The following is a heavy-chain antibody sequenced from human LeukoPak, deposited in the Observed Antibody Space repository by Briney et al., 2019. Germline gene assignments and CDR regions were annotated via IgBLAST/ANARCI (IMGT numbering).Heavy chain of an antibody. V-gene: IGHV4-39*07. CDR1: GGSISSSSYY. J-gene: IGHJ5*02. D-gene: IGHD3-16*02. CDR2: IYYSGST. CDR3: ARRNYDYVWGSYRNAVVIWFDP. Sequence: SETLSLTCTVSGGSISSSSYYWGWIRQPPGKGLEWIGSIYYSGSTFYNPSLRSRVTISVDTSKNEFSLNLSSVTAADTAVYYCARRNYDYVWGSYRNAVVIWFDPWGQGTLVTVSS.